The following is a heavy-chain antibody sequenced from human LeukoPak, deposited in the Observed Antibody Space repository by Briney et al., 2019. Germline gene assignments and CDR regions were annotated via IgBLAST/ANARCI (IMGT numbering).Heavy chain of an antibody. CDR2: IIPIFGTA. CDR1: GGTFSSYA. CDR3: ARGGSSRGDRFDY. Sequence: SVKVSCKASGGTFSSYAISWVRQAPGQGLEWMGGIIPIFGTANYAQKFQGRVTITTDESTSTAYMELSSLRSEDTAVYYCARGGSSRGDRFDYWGQGTLVTVSS. V-gene: IGHV1-69*05. D-gene: IGHD3-10*01. J-gene: IGHJ4*02.